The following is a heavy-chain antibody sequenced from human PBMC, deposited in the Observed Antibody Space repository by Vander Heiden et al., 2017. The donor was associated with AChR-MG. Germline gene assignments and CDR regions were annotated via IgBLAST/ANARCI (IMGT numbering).Heavy chain of an antibody. D-gene: IGHD3-22*01. Sequence: EVQLLESGGGLVQPGGSLRLSCAASGFPFRSQAMSGVRQAPGKGLEWVSAISGSGGSTYYADSVKGRFTISRDNSKNTLYLQMNSLRAEDTAVYYCAKDETYYYDSSGPNPNWFDPWGQGTLVTVSS. J-gene: IGHJ5*02. CDR3: AKDETYYYDSSGPNPNWFDP. V-gene: IGHV3-23*01. CDR1: GFPFRSQA. CDR2: ISGSGGST.